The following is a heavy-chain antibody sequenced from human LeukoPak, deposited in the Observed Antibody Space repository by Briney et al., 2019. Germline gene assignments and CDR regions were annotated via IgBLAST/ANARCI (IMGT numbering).Heavy chain of an antibody. D-gene: IGHD3-22*01. Sequence: GGSLRLSCAASGFTFSSYWMSWVRQAPGKGLEWVANIKQDGSEKYYVDSVKGRFTISRDDAKNSLSLQVNSLRAEDTAVYYCARSRSGYYEDYWGQGTLVTVSS. CDR2: IKQDGSEK. J-gene: IGHJ4*02. CDR3: ARSRSGYYEDY. V-gene: IGHV3-7*01. CDR1: GFTFSSYW.